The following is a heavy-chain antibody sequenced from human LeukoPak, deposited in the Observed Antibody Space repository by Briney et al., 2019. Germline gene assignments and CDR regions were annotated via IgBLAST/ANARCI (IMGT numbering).Heavy chain of an antibody. CDR2: ISAYNGNT. CDR1: VYTFTNYG. Sequence: ASVNVSCMASVYTFTNYGISWVRQAPGQERDGMGWISAYNGNTNYAQKFQGRVTMTRDTSISTAYMELSRLRSGDTAVYYCARGRQLWLTDYWGQGTLVTVSS. V-gene: IGHV1-18*01. D-gene: IGHD5-18*01. J-gene: IGHJ4*02. CDR3: ARGRQLWLTDY.